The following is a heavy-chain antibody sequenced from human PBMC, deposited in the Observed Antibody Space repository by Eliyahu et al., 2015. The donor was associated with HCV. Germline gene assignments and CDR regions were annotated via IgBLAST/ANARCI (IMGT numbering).Heavy chain of an antibody. CDR2: VSASEYT. CDR1: GGSIRSNSYY. CDR3: ARHPRQCSGASCHFDY. V-gene: IGHV4-39*01. J-gene: IGHJ4*02. Sequence: QLQLQESGPGLVKPSETLSLTCTVSGGSIRSNSYYWGWLRQSPGKGLEWIGSVSASEYTYYNPSLRSRVTMSVDTSRSQSFLMLTSVSAADTAFYYCARHPRQCSGASCHFDYWGQGILVTVFS. D-gene: IGHD2-15*01.